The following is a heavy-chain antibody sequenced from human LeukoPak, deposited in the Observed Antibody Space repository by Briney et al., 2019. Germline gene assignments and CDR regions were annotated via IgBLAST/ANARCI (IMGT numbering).Heavy chain of an antibody. J-gene: IGHJ4*02. CDR3: AKQLGSCSEGRCDFPY. CDR1: GFTFGSSA. V-gene: IGHV3-23*01. D-gene: IGHD2-15*01. CDR2: ISNNGGYT. Sequence: GGSLRLSCAASGFTFGSSAMSWVRQAPGKGLEWVSAISNNGGYTYYADSVQGRFTISRDNSKSTLCLQMNSLRAEDTAVYYWAKQLGSCSEGRCDFPYWGQGTLVTVSS.